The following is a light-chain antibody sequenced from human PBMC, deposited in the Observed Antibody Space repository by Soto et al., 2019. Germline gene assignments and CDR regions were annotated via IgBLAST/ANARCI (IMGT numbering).Light chain of an antibody. CDR2: GAS. CDR3: QQYGSPPLT. CDR1: QRVSSNY. V-gene: IGKV3-20*01. Sequence: EIVLTQSPGTLSLSPGERATLSCRASQRVSSNYLAWYQQKPDQAPRLLIYGASSRATGIPDRFSGSGSGTDFTLTISRLEPEDFAVYYCQQYGSPPLTFGPGTKVDVK. J-gene: IGKJ3*01.